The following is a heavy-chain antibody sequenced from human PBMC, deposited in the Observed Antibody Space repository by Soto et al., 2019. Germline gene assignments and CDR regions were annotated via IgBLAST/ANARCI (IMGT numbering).Heavy chain of an antibody. D-gene: IGHD2-21*01. CDR1: GYSISSGDY. CDR3: GKNLPVVGGGVFDM. Sequence: PSETLSLTCAVSGYSISSGDYWGWIRQPPGKGLQWIASIYHSGSTYYSPSLKSRVIISVDTSKNQFSLKLRSVIAADTAMYYCGKNLPVVGGGVFDMGGKGKMVTVSS. V-gene: IGHV4-38-2*01. J-gene: IGHJ3*02. CDR2: IYHSGST.